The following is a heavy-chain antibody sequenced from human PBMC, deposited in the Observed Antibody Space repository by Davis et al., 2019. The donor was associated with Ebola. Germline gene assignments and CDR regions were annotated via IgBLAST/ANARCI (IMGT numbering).Heavy chain of an antibody. D-gene: IGHD3-22*01. V-gene: IGHV1-18*01. CDR3: ARVSGWNYYYDSSGYYDYYGMDV. Sequence: ASVKVSCKASGYTFTSYGISWVRQAPGQGLEWMGWISAYNGNTNYAQKLQGRVTMTTDTSTSTAYMELRSLRSDDTAVYYCARVSGWNYYYDSSGYYDYYGMDVWGQGTTVTVSS. CDR2: ISAYNGNT. CDR1: GYTFTSYG. J-gene: IGHJ6*02.